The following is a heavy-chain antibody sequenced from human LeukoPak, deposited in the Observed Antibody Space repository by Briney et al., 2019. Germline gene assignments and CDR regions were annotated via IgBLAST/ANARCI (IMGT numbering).Heavy chain of an antibody. V-gene: IGHV4-31*03. Sequence: SQTLSLTCTVSGGSISSGGYYWSWIRQHPGKGLEWIGYIYYSGSTYYNPSLKSRVTISVDTSKNQFSLKLSSVTAADTAVYYCASLVYGSSERGDYWGQGTLVTVSS. J-gene: IGHJ4*02. CDR3: ASLVYGSSERGDY. CDR1: GGSISSGGYY. CDR2: IYYSGST. D-gene: IGHD6-6*01.